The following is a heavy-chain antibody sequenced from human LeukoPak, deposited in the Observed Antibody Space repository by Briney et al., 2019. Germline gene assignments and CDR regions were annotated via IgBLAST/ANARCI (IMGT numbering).Heavy chain of an antibody. CDR2: IYYSGST. J-gene: IGHJ6*02. V-gene: IGHV4-31*03. D-gene: IGHD4-17*01. CDR3: ARVSMTTYLHYYYYYGMDV. Sequence: PSETLSLTCTVSGGSISSGGYYWSWIRQHPGKGLEWIGYIYYSGSTNYNPSLKSRVTISVDTSKNQFSLKLSSVTAADTAVYYCARVSMTTYLHYYYYYGMDVWGQGTTVTVSS. CDR1: GGSISSGGYY.